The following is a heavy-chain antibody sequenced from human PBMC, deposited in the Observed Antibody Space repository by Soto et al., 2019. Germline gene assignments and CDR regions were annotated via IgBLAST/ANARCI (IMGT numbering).Heavy chain of an antibody. J-gene: IGHJ3*02. Sequence: KQSQTLSLTCTVSGGSISSYYWSWIRQPPGKGLEWIGYIYYSGSTNYNPSLKSRVTISVDTSKNQFSLKLSSVTAADTAVYYCARGSRDIVVVVAATPAFDIWGQGTMVTVSS. CDR2: IYYSGST. V-gene: IGHV4-59*01. D-gene: IGHD2-15*01. CDR1: GGSISSYY. CDR3: ARGSRDIVVVVAATPAFDI.